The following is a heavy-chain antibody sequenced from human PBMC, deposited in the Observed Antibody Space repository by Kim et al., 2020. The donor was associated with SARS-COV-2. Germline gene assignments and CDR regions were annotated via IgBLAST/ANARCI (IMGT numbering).Heavy chain of an antibody. CDR3: AREQPTGSFDY. V-gene: IGHV4-59*01. J-gene: IGHJ4*02. Sequence: TTSNPPLKSRVTISVDTAKNQFSLKLSSVTAADTAVYYWAREQPTGSFDYWGQGTLVTVSS. CDR2: T.